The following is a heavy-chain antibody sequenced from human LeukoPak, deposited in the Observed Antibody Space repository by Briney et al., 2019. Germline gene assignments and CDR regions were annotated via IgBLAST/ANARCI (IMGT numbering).Heavy chain of an antibody. D-gene: IGHD4-23*01. J-gene: IGHJ4*02. CDR3: ARIYGANSKYYFDY. Sequence: GGSLRLSCAASGITFSDYWMSWVRQAPGKGPEWVANIKDDGSEKYYMGSVKGRFTISRDNAKNSLYLQMNSLRAEHTAVYYCARIYGANSKYYFDYWGQGTLVTVSS. CDR1: GITFSDYW. V-gene: IGHV3-7*01. CDR2: IKDDGSEK.